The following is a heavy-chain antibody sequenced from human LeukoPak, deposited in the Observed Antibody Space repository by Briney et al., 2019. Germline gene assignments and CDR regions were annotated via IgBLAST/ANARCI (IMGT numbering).Heavy chain of an antibody. CDR1: GFTFDDYA. D-gene: IGHD5-12*01. V-gene: IGHV3-9*01. CDR2: ISWNSNNI. J-gene: IGHJ4*02. Sequence: PGGSLRLSCAASGFTFDDYAMHWVRQVPGKGLEWVSGISWNSNNIGYADSVKGRFTISRDNAKNSLYLQMNSLRAEDTAVYYCATTYGGYALHFDYWGQGTLVTVSS. CDR3: ATTYGGYALHFDY.